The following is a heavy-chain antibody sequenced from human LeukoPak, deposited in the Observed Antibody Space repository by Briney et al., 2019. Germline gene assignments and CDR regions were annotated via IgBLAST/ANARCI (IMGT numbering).Heavy chain of an antibody. D-gene: IGHD1-1*01. V-gene: IGHV1-2*02. CDR3: ARSARVQLEPRGGLFDP. CDR2: INPNNGGT. Sequence: ASVKVSFKASGYTFTGYYMHWVRQAPGQGLDWMGWINPNNGGTNYAKKFKGRGAMTRDTSISTTYMEMSKLRADDTGAYYCARSARVQLEPRGGLFDPWGEGRLVSVSS. J-gene: IGHJ5*02. CDR1: GYTFTGYY.